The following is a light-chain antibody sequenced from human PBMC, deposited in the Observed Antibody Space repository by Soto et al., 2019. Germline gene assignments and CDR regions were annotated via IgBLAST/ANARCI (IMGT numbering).Light chain of an antibody. J-gene: IGKJ5*01. V-gene: IGKV3-11*01. Sequence: DIEFKLTLASLSVSALYIATFSFRASQTVSNYLLWYQQKPGQAPRLLIYDASNRATGIPARFSGSGSETDFTLTISSLEPEDVAVYYCQQRMKLTLKFGEGTRPE. CDR3: QQRMKLTLK. CDR1: QTVSNY. CDR2: DAS.